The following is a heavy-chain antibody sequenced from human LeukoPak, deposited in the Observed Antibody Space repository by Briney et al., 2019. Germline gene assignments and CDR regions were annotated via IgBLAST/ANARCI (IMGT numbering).Heavy chain of an antibody. J-gene: IGHJ5*02. V-gene: IGHV4-34*01. Sequence: SETLSLTCAVYGGSFNGYYWSWIRQPPGEGLEWIGEINPGRSTNYNPSLKSRVTISVDTSKNQLSLKLSSVTAADTAVYYCAKPYRRGPRGSAFDPWGQGTLVTVSS. CDR2: INPGRST. D-gene: IGHD5-12*01. CDR1: GGSFNGYY. CDR3: AKPYRRGPRGSAFDP.